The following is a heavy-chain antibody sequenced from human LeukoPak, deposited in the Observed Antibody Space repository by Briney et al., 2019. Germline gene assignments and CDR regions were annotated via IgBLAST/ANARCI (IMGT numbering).Heavy chain of an antibody. V-gene: IGHV3-30*04. D-gene: IGHD1-26*01. CDR2: ISYDGSNK. Sequence: PGGSLRLSCAASGFTFSSYAMHWVRQAPGKGLEWVAVISYDGSNKYYADSVKGRFTISRDNSKNTLYLQMNSLRAEDTAVYYCARAQSHHSGSYFTLFDYWGQGTLVTVSS. CDR3: ARAQSHHSGSYFTLFDY. J-gene: IGHJ4*02. CDR1: GFTFSSYA.